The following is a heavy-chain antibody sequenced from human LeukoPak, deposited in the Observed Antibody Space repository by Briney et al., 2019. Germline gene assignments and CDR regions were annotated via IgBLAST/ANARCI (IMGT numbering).Heavy chain of an antibody. D-gene: IGHD3-22*01. V-gene: IGHV3-21*01. J-gene: IGHJ4*02. CDR1: GFTFSSYS. CDR3: ARSRTAMIVVVMSDY. Sequence: PGGPLRLSCAASGFTFSSYSMNWVRQAPGKGLKWVSSISSSSSYIYYADSVKGRFTISRDNAKNSLYLQMNSLRAEDTAVYYCARSRTAMIVVVMSDYWGQGTLVTVSS. CDR2: ISSSSSYI.